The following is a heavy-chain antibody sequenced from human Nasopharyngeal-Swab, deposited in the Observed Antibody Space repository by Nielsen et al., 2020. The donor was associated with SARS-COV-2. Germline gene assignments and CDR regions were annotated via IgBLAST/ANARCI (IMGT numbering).Heavy chain of an antibody. V-gene: IGHV1-8*01. J-gene: IGHJ4*02. D-gene: IGHD2-21*02. CDR3: ARGGGDWTRIDY. Sequence: ASVKVPCQASGYTFTSYDINWVRQATGQGLEWMGWMNPNSGNTGYAQKFQGRVTMTRNTSISTAYMELSSLRSEDTAVYYCARGGGDWTRIDYWGQGTLVTVSS. CDR2: MNPNSGNT. CDR1: GYTFTSYD.